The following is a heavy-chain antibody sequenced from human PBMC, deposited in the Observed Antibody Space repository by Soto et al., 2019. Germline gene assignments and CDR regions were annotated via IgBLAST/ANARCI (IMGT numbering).Heavy chain of an antibody. CDR3: AGAAGYSFGPDY. Sequence: VQLVESGGGVVQPGRSLRLSCAASGFNFRSYAVHWVRQAPCKGLQWVAGISFDGSKIYYTDSVKGRFTVSRDNSKNTVSLQMNSLRAEDTAVYYCAGAAGYSFGPDYWGQGTLLTVSS. V-gene: IGHV3-30-3*01. CDR1: GFNFRSYA. J-gene: IGHJ4*02. CDR2: ISFDGSKI. D-gene: IGHD5-12*01.